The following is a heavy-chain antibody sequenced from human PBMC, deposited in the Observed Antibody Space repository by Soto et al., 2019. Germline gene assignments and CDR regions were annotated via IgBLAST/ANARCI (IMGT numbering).Heavy chain of an antibody. D-gene: IGHD3-9*01. Sequence: PGGSLRLSCAASGFIFSNYAMSWVRQAPGKGLEWVSSMSGSGDSTYYADSVKGRFTISRDNSKNTLYLQMNSLRAEDTAVYYCAKVTGQTFWGQGTLVTVSS. CDR1: GFIFSNYA. J-gene: IGHJ4*02. CDR2: MSGSGDST. CDR3: AKVTGQTF. V-gene: IGHV3-23*01.